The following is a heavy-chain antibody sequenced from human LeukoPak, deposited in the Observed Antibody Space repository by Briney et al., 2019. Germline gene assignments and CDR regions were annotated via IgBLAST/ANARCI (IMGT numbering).Heavy chain of an antibody. J-gene: IGHJ4*02. CDR3: ARDRGESYFDY. CDR1: GFTFSSYG. CDR2: IWYDGSNK. V-gene: IGHV3-33*01. Sequence: PGRSLRLSCAASGFTFSSYGMHWVRQAPGKGLQWVAFIWYDGSNKYYADSMKGRFTISRDNSKNTLYLQINSLRAEDTAVYYCARDRGESYFDYWGQGTLVTVSS. D-gene: IGHD3-10*01.